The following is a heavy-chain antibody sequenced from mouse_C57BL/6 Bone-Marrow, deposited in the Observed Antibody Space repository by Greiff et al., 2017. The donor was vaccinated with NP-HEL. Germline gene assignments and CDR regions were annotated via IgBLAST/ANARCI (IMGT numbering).Heavy chain of an antibody. V-gene: IGHV3-8*01. CDR1: GYSITSDY. D-gene: IGHD2-1*01. J-gene: IGHJ1*03. Sequence: EVMLVESGPGLAKPSQTLSLTCSVTGYSITSDYWHWIRQFPGNKLEYMGYISYSGSTYYNPSLKSRISITRDTSKNQYYLQLNSVTTEDTATYYCARYRFYYGNSWYFDVWGTGTTGTVSS. CDR2: ISYSGST. CDR3: ARYRFYYGNSWYFDV.